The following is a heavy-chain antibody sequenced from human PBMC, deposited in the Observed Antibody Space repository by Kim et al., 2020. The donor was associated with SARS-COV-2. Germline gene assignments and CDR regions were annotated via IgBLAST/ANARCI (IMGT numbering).Heavy chain of an antibody. D-gene: IGHD5-18*01. V-gene: IGHV4-39*07. Sequence: NPSLKSRVTISVDTSKNQFSLKLSSVTAADTAVYYCARDKGGYSYDAFDIWGQGTMVTVSS. CDR3: ARDKGGYSYDAFDI. J-gene: IGHJ3*02.